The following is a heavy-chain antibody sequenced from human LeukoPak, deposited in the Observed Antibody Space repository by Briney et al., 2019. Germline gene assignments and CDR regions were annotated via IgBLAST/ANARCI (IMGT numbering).Heavy chain of an antibody. J-gene: IGHJ4*02. V-gene: IGHV1-46*01. Sequence: VASVKLSCKASGYTFTFYYMHWVRQAPGQALEWMGIINPAGGSTTYAQKFQGRLTMTRDTSTSTVSMELSSLKSEDTALYYCAGGSGSPDYWGQGTLVTVSS. CDR2: INPAGGST. CDR3: AGGSGSPDY. D-gene: IGHD1-26*01. CDR1: GYTFTFYY.